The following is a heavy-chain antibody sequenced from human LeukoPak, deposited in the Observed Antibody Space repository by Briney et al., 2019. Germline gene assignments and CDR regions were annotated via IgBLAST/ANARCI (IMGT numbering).Heavy chain of an antibody. Sequence: GASVTVSYKPSVYTFTIYGVSWVRQAPGQRLEGKGWISTYNYNTNYAQKFRGRVTLTKDTSTSTVYMELRSLRSDDTAIYYCARQVDTTMALPDYWGQGTLVTVSS. CDR1: VYTFTIYG. CDR3: ARQVDTTMALPDY. CDR2: ISTYNYNT. D-gene: IGHD5-18*01. V-gene: IGHV1-18*01. J-gene: IGHJ4*02.